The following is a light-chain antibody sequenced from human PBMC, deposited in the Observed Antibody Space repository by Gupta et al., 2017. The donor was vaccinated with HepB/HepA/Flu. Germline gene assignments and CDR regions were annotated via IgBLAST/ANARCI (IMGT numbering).Light chain of an antibody. CDR3: AAWDDSRNGMV. Sequence: QSVLTQPPSVSEAPRQRVTISCSGSAFNIGNNAVNWYQQFPGKAPKLLIYYDNLLPSGVSDRFSGSKSGTSASLAISGLQSEDEADYYCAAWDDSRNGMVFGGGTKVTVL. J-gene: IGLJ2*01. CDR2: YDN. V-gene: IGLV1-36*01. CDR1: AFNIGNNA.